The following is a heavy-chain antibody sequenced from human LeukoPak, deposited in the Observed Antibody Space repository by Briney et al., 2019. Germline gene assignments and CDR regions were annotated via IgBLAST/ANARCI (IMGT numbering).Heavy chain of an antibody. V-gene: IGHV3-30*18. CDR1: GFTFSSHG. CDR2: ISFDGSKT. Sequence: PGRSLRLSCAASGFTFSSHGVHWVRQGPGKGLEWVAVISFDGSKTYYADSVKGRFTISRDNSKNTLYLQMNSLRAEDTAVYYCAKGQIAVAGYYYYGMDVWGKGATVTVSS. CDR3: AKGQIAVAGYYYYGMDV. J-gene: IGHJ6*04. D-gene: IGHD6-19*01.